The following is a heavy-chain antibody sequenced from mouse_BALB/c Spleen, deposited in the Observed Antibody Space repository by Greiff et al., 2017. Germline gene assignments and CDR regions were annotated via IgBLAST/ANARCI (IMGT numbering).Heavy chain of an antibody. CDR2: INPSTGYT. V-gene: IGHV1-7*01. CDR1: GYTFTSYW. J-gene: IGHJ3*01. CDR3: ARGIDDYDGAWFAY. D-gene: IGHD2-4*01. Sequence: QVQLQQSGAELAKPGASVKMSCKASGYTFTSYWMHWVKQRPGQGLEWIGYINPSTGYTEYNQKFKDKATLTADKSSSTAYMQLSSLTSEDSAVYYCARGIDDYDGAWFAYWGQGTLVTVSA.